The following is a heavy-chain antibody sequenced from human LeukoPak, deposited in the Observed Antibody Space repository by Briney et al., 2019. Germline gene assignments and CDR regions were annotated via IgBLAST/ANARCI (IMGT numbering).Heavy chain of an antibody. D-gene: IGHD1-26*01. Sequence: GRSLRLSCSASGFAFSTYAMHWVRQAPGKGLEWVAVISYDGSYKDYGDPVRGRFTLSRDNSKSTVFLEMSSLRAEDTAVYHCARARLQWEVRYPRFDSWGQGTLVTVSS. V-gene: IGHV3-30*03. J-gene: IGHJ4*02. CDR2: ISYDGSYK. CDR1: GFAFSTYA. CDR3: ARARLQWEVRYPRFDS.